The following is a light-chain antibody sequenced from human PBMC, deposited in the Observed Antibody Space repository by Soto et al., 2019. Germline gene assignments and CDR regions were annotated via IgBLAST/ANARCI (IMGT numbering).Light chain of an antibody. CDR3: WSYAGSFTYV. J-gene: IGLJ1*01. CDR2: EVS. CDR1: SSDVGSYTL. V-gene: IGLV2-23*02. Sequence: QSVLTQPASGSGSPGQSITISCTGSSSDVGSYTLVSWYQQHPGKVPKLMIYEVSKRPSGVSVRFSGSRSGNTASLTISGLQAEDEADYFCWSYAGSFTYVFGTGTKVTVL.